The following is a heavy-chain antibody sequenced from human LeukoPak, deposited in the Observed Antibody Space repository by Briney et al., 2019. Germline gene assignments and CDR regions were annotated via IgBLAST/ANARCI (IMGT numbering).Heavy chain of an antibody. CDR3: ARLEANVEPRLVY. CDR1: GFTLSSYA. J-gene: IGHJ4*02. D-gene: IGHD2-8*02. V-gene: IGHV3-30-3*01. CDR2: ISYDGSNK. Sequence: PGGSLRLSCAASGFTLSSYAMHWVRQAPGKGLEWVAVISYDGSNKYYADSVKGRFTISRDNSKNTLYLQMNSLRAEDTAVYYCARLEANVEPRLVYWGQGTLVTVSS.